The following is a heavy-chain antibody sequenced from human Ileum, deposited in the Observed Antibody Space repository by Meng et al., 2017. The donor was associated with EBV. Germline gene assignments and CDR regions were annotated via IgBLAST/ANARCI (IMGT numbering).Heavy chain of an antibody. J-gene: IGHJ5*02. CDR3: ARLDSSGYYFGGWFDP. D-gene: IGHD3-22*01. CDR2: IYHHGTT. V-gene: IGHV4-4*02. Sequence: VQLQGPGPRLVKPSGTVSLTCGVSGGSIISSKWWSWVRQSPGTGLEWIGEIYHHGTTNYNPSLKSRVTISVDTSKNKFFLNLTSLTAADTAVYYCARLDSSGYYFGGWFDPWGQGILVTVSS. CDR1: GGSIISSKW.